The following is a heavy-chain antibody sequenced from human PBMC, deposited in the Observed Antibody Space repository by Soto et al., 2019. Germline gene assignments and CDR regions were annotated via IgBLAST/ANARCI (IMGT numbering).Heavy chain of an antibody. CDR2: IVVGSGNT. D-gene: IGHD1-26*01. V-gene: IGHV1-58*01. CDR3: AAEGVAATGGYYYYGMGV. CDR1: GFTFTSSA. Sequence: SVKVSCKASGFTFTSSAVQWVRQARGQRLEWIGWIVVGSGNTNYAQKFQERVTITRDMSTSTAYMELSSLRSEYTAVYYSAAEGVAATGGYYYYGMGVWGKGTTVTVSS. J-gene: IGHJ6*04.